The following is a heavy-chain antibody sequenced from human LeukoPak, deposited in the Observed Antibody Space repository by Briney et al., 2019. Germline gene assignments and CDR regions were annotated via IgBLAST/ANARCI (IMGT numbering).Heavy chain of an antibody. D-gene: IGHD4/OR15-4a*01. CDR2: INPNNGKT. Sequence: ASVKVSCKASGYTFTSYGISWVRQAPGQGLEWMGWINPNNGKTNYAQNLQGRVTMTTDTSTTTAYLHLNRLTSDDQALYYCLSSYKKVGLTTRGNDYWGQGTLVTVSS. J-gene: IGHJ4*02. V-gene: IGHV1-18*01. CDR1: GYTFTSYG. CDR3: LSSYKKVGLTTRGNDY.